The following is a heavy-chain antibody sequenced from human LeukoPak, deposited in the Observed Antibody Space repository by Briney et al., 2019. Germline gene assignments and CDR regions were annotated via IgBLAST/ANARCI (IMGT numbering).Heavy chain of an antibody. CDR3: AREQLEDYDILTGLYYFDY. CDR2: INPNSGGT. V-gene: IGHV1-2*02. Sequence: GASVKVSCKASGYTFTGYYMHWVRQAPGQGLEWMGWINPNSGGTNYAQKFQGRVTMTRDTSISTAYMELSRLRSDDTAVYYCAREQLEDYDILTGLYYFDYWGQGTLVTVSS. D-gene: IGHD3-9*01. CDR1: GYTFTGYY. J-gene: IGHJ4*02.